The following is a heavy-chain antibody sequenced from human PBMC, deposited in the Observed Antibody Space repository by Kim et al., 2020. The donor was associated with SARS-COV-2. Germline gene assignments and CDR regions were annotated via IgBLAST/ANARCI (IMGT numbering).Heavy chain of an antibody. Sequence: GNEQQVQGRATKTRNTSISTAYMELSSLRSEDTAVYYCARDDYYCYGMDVWGQGTTVTVSS. V-gene: IGHV1-8*01. CDR3: ARDDYYCYGMDV. J-gene: IGHJ6*02.